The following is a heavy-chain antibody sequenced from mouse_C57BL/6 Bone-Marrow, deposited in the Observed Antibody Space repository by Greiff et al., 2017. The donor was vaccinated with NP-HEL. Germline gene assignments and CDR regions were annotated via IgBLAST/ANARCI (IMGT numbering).Heavy chain of an antibody. Sequence: VQLQQSGAELARPGASVKLSCKASGYTFTSYGISWVKQRTGQGLEWIGEIYPRSGNTYYNEKFKGKATLTADKSSSTAYMELRSLTSEDSAVYFCVEYDYDRHYDAMDYWGQGTSVTVSS. J-gene: IGHJ4*01. CDR3: VEYDYDRHYDAMDY. CDR2: IYPRSGNT. D-gene: IGHD2-4*01. V-gene: IGHV1-81*01. CDR1: GYTFTSYG.